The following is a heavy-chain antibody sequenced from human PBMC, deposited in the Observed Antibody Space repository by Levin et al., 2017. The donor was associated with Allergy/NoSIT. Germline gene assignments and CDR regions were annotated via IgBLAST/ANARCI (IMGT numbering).Heavy chain of an antibody. CDR3: ARGDGDYADAFDI. D-gene: IGHD4-17*01. CDR2: INHSGST. Sequence: SETLSLTCAVYGGSFSGYYWSWIRQPPGKGLEWIGEINHSGSTNYNPSLKSRVTISVDTSKNQFSLKLSSVTAADTAVYYCARGDGDYADAFDIWGQGTMVTVSS. CDR1: GGSFSGYY. J-gene: IGHJ3*02. V-gene: IGHV4-34*01.